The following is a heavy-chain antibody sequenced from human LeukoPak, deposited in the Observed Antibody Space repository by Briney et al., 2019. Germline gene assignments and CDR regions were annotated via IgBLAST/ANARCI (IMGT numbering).Heavy chain of an antibody. CDR3: ARDNGSSEWAWFDP. J-gene: IGHJ5*02. V-gene: IGHV4-59*01. CDR2: IYYSGST. CDR1: GGSISSYY. D-gene: IGHD6-13*01. Sequence: PSETLSLTCTVSGGSISSYYWSWIRQPPRKGLEWIGDIYYSGSTNYNPSLKSRDTISVDTSKNQFSLKPSSVTAADTAVYYCARDNGSSEWAWFDPWGQGTLVTVSS.